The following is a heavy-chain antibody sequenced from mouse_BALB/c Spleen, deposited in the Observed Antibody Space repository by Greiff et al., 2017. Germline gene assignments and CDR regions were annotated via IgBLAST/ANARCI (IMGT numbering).Heavy chain of an antibody. Sequence: VQLQESGAELVRPGVSVKISCKGSGYTFTDYAMHWVKQSHAKSLEWIGVISTYYGDASYNQKFKGKATMTVDKSSSTAYMELARLTSEDSAIYYCARGGFITTVVADYWGQGTTLTVSS. CDR3: ARGGFITTVVADY. V-gene: IGHV1S137*01. CDR1: GYTFTDYA. J-gene: IGHJ2*01. CDR2: ISTYYGDA. D-gene: IGHD1-1*01.